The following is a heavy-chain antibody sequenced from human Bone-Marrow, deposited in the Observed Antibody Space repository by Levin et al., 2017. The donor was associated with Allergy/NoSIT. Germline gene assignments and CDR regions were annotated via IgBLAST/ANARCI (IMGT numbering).Heavy chain of an antibody. J-gene: IGHJ6*02. V-gene: IGHV3-74*01. CDR3: GRDRKYAMDV. CDR2: INNDGSDT. CDR1: GFTFPNDW. Sequence: HAGGSLRLSCATSGFTFPNDWMHWVRQAPGKGLVWVSHINNDGSDTTYADSVKGRFIISRDNAKNTLYLQMNSLRADDTAVYFCGRDRKYAMDVWGQGTTVTVSS.